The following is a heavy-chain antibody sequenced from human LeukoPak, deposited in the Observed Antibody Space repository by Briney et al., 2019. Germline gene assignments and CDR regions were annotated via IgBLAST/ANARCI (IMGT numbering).Heavy chain of an antibody. J-gene: IGHJ4*02. D-gene: IGHD5-12*01. CDR3: ARYSGYDSRFDY. CDR2: IYTSGST. Sequence: PSETLSLTCTVSGGSISSGSYYWSWIRQPAGKGLEWIGRIYTSGSTNYNPSLKSRVTISVDTSKNQFSLKLSSVTAADTAVYYCARYSGYDSRFDYWGQGTLVTVSS. CDR1: GGSISSGSYY. V-gene: IGHV4-61*02.